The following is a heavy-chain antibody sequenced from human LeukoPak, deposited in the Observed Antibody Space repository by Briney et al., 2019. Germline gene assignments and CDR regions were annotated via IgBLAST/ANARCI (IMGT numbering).Heavy chain of an antibody. CDR2: ISSSSSTI. J-gene: IGHJ6*03. Sequence: GGSLRLSCAASAFTFSSYSMNWVRQAPGKGLEWVSYISSSSSTIYYADSVKGRFTISRDNAKNSLYLQMNSLRAEDTAVYYCARDGSYQWAQGYYTDVWSKGTTVTVSS. D-gene: IGHD6-19*01. CDR1: AFTFSSYS. CDR3: ARDGSYQWAQGYYTDV. V-gene: IGHV3-48*01.